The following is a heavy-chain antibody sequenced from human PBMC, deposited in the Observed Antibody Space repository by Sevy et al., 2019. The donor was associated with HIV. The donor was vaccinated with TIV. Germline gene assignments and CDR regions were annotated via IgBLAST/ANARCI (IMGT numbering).Heavy chain of an antibody. CDR1: GFTFSSYS. CDR3: ARSAAIMTYYYDSSGYADY. CDR2: ISSSSSYI. V-gene: IGHV3-21*01. J-gene: IGHJ4*02. Sequence: GGSLRLSCAASGFTFSSYSMNWVRQAPGKGLEWVSSISSSSSYIYYADSVKGRFTISRDNAKNSLYLQMNSLRAEDTAVYYCARSAAIMTYYYDSSGYADYWGRGTLVTVSS. D-gene: IGHD3-22*01.